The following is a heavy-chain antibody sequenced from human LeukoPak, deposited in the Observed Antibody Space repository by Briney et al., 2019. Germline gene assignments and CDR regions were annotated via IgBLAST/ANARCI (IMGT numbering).Heavy chain of an antibody. D-gene: IGHD5-24*01. CDR3: ARESEDGYNSLDY. CDR1: GYSISSGYF. V-gene: IGHV4-38-2*02. Sequence: SETLSLTCSISGYSISSGYFWGWIRQPPGKGLEWIGNIHHDGITYYNPSLKSRVTISLDPSKNQFSLKLTSVAAADTALYHCARESEDGYNSLDYWGQGTLVTVSS. CDR2: IHHDGIT. J-gene: IGHJ4*02.